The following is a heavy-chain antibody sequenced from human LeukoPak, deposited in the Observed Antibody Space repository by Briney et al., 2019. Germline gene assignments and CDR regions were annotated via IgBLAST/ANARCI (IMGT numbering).Heavy chain of an antibody. V-gene: IGHV1-24*01. CDR3: ATLYDSSGYYYKGAFDI. Sequence: ASVKVSCKVSGYTLTELSMHWVRQAPGKGLEWMGGFDPEDGETIYAQKFQGRVTMTEDTSTDTAYMELSSLRSEDTAVYYCATLYDSSGYYYKGAFDIWGQGTMVTVSS. D-gene: IGHD3-22*01. J-gene: IGHJ3*02. CDR1: GYTLTELS. CDR2: FDPEDGET.